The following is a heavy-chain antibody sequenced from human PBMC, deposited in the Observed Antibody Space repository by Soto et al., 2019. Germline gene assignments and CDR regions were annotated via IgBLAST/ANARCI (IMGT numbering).Heavy chain of an antibody. D-gene: IGHD6-19*01. CDR2: IWYDGSNK. CDR3: AREQDTAAYSSGWYENYYYGMDV. V-gene: IGHV3-33*01. J-gene: IGHJ6*02. CDR1: GFTFSSYG. Sequence: SLRLSCSASGFTFSSYGMHWVRQAPGKGLEWVAVIWYDGSNKYYADSVKGRFTISRDNSKNTLYLQMNSLRAEDTAVYYCAREQDTAAYSSGWYENYYYGMDVWGQGTTVTVSS.